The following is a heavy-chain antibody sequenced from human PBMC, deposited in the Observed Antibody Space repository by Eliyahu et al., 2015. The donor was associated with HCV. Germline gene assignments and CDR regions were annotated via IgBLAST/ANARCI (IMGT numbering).Heavy chain of an antibody. CDR3: ARDRDYSSSSAFIDY. Sequence: QVQLQQWGAGLLKPSETLSLTCAVYGGSFSGYYWSWIRQPPGKGLEWIGETTPSGSANYNPSLKSRVTISVDTSKNQFSLRLTSVTAADTAVYYCARDRDYSSSSAFIDYWGQGTLVTVSS. CDR2: TTPSGSA. D-gene: IGHD6-6*01. CDR1: GGSFSGYY. J-gene: IGHJ4*02. V-gene: IGHV4-34*01.